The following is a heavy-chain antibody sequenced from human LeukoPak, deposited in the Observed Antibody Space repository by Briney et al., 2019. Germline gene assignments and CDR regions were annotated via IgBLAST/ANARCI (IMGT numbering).Heavy chain of an antibody. CDR3: ASHIAVAGTRWYYFDY. J-gene: IGHJ4*02. D-gene: IGHD6-19*01. CDR2: INPNSGGT. Sequence: ASVKVSCKASGYTFTGYYMHLVRQAPGQGLEWMGCINPNSGGTNYAQKFQGRVNMTRDTSISTAYMELSRLRSDDTAVYYCASHIAVAGTRWYYFDYWGQGPLVTVSS. V-gene: IGHV1-2*02. CDR1: GYTFTGYY.